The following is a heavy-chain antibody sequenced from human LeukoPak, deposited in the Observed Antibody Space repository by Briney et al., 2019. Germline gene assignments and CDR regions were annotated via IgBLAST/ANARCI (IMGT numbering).Heavy chain of an antibody. CDR2: ISGGGGRT. CDR3: ANPPLPAVIGYYYYNVDV. D-gene: IGHD2-2*01. Sequence: PGGSLRLSCVASGFMFNKYGMSWVRQAPGKGLEWVSVISGGGGRTYYGDSVKGRFTISRDNSKNTVYLQMNSLRAEDTAVYFCANPPLPAVIGYYYYNVDVWGQGTTVTVSS. V-gene: IGHV3-23*01. CDR1: GFMFNKYG. J-gene: IGHJ6*02.